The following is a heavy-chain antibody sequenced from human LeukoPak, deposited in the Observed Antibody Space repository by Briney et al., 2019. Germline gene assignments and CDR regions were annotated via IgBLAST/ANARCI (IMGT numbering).Heavy chain of an antibody. CDR1: GGTFSSYA. J-gene: IGHJ6*02. V-gene: IGHV1-69*13. CDR2: IIPIFGTA. D-gene: IGHD3-3*01. Sequence: ASVKVSCKASGGTFSSYAISWVRQAPGQGPEWMGGIIPIFGTANYAQKFQGRVTITADESTSTAYMELSSLRSEDTAVYYCASWGASFWSGYTQVQTDYYYYGMDVWGQGTTVTVSS. CDR3: ASWGASFWSGYTQVQTDYYYYGMDV.